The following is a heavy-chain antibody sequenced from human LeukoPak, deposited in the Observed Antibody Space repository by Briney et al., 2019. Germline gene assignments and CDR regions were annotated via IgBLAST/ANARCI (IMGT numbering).Heavy chain of an antibody. CDR1: GFTLSSSA. D-gene: IGHD6-19*01. J-gene: IGHJ4*02. Sequence: PGGSLRLSCAASGFTLSSSAMRWVRQAPGKGPGWVSDISGSGGSTYYADSVKGRFTISRDNSKNTLYLQNNRLRDEDTGVYYCAKVPSSSGRGYLEYWAQRTVHTVPT. CDR3: AKVPSSSGRGYLEY. CDR2: ISGSGGST. V-gene: IGHV3-23*01.